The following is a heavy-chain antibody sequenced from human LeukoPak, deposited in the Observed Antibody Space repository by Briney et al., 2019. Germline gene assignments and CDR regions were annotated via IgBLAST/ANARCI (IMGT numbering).Heavy chain of an antibody. Sequence: SETLSLTCTVSGGSVSSGSYYWSWIRQPPGEGLERIGYIYYSGSTNYNPSLKSRVTISVDTSKNQFSLKLSSVTAADTAVYYCARDRNYDILTGYYDYYYYGMDVWGQGTTVTVSS. CDR3: ARDRNYDILTGYYDYYYYGMDV. J-gene: IGHJ6*02. CDR1: GGSVSSGSYY. V-gene: IGHV4-61*01. CDR2: IYYSGST. D-gene: IGHD3-9*01.